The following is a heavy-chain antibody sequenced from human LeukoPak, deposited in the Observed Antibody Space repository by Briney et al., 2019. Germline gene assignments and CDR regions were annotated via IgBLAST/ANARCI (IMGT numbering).Heavy chain of an antibody. J-gene: IGHJ6*02. Sequence: SVKVSCKASGGTFSSYAISWVRQAPGQGLEWMGGIIPIFGTANYAQKIQGRVTITADESTSTAYMELSSLRSEDTAVYYCARAYGDYSWSGGMDVWGQGTTVTVS. D-gene: IGHD4-17*01. V-gene: IGHV1-69*13. CDR2: IIPIFGTA. CDR1: GGTFSSYA. CDR3: ARAYGDYSWSGGMDV.